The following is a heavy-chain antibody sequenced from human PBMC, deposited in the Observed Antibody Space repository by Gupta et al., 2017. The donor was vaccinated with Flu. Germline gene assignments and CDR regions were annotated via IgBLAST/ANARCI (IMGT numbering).Heavy chain of an antibody. CDR2: ISGSGGST. D-gene: IGHD5-12*01. V-gene: IGHV3-23*01. CDR3: AKGVATRRSGLEYFDL. CDR1: GFTFSSYA. Sequence: EVQLLESGGGLVQPGGSLRLSCAASGFTFSSYAMSWVRQAPGKGLEWVSAISGSGGSTYYADSVKGRFTISRDNSKNTRYLKMNSLRAEETAVYYCAKGVATRRSGLEYFDLWGRGTLVTVSS. J-gene: IGHJ2*01.